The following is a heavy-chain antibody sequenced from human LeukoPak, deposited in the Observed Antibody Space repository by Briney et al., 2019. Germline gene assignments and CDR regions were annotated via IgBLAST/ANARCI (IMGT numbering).Heavy chain of an antibody. Sequence: PGGSLRLSCAASGFTFSSYGMHWVRQAPGKGLEWVAVIWYDGSNKYYADSVKGRFTISRDNSKNTLYLQMNSLRAEDTAVYYCARPGHNYSSVYYYGMDVWGQGTTVTVSS. CDR1: GFTFSSYG. J-gene: IGHJ6*02. V-gene: IGHV3-33*01. D-gene: IGHD4-11*01. CDR2: IWYDGSNK. CDR3: ARPGHNYSSVYYYGMDV.